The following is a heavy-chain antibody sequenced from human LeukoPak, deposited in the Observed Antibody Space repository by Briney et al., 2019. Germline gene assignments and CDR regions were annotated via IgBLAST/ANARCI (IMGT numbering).Heavy chain of an antibody. J-gene: IGHJ3*02. D-gene: IGHD1-1*01. V-gene: IGHV1-2*02. CDR2: ITPNSGGT. Sequence: ASVKVSCKASGYTFTDFYIHWMRQAPGQGLEWMGWITPNSGGTIYGQKFQGRVTLTRDTSTSTAYMELSRLRSDDTAVYYCARVASTTRRHDAFDIWGQGTMVTISS. CDR3: ARVASTTRRHDAFDI. CDR1: GYTFTDFY.